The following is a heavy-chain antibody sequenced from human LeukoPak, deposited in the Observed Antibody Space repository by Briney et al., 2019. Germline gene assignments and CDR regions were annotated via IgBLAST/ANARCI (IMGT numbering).Heavy chain of an antibody. Sequence: SETLSLTCTVSGGSYSSTSYYWGWIRQPPGKGLEWLANIYHTGSTYYNPSLKSRVTISVDTSANQFSLKLNSVTAADTAVYYCARRGSSAWYFVYFDYWAREPWSPSPQ. J-gene: IGHJ4*02. D-gene: IGHD6-19*01. CDR1: GGSYSSTSYY. V-gene: IGHV4-39*01. CDR2: IYHTGST. CDR3: ARRGSSAWYFVYFDY.